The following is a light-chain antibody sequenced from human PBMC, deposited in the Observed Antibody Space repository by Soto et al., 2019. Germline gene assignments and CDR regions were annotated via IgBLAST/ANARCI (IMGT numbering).Light chain of an antibody. Sequence: QSALTQPASMSGSPGQSITISCTGTSSDVGGYNFVSWYQQHPGKAPKLMIYHVTNRPSGVSSRFSGSKSGNTASLPISGLQDEDEADYYCSSYTSNITPYVFGTGTKLTVL. V-gene: IGLV2-14*01. CDR3: SSYTSNITPYV. CDR1: SSDVGGYNF. J-gene: IGLJ1*01. CDR2: HVT.